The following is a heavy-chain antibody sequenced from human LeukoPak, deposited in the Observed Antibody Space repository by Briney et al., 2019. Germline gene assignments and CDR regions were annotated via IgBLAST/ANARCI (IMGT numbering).Heavy chain of an antibody. D-gene: IGHD3-10*01. CDR3: ARALRITMVRGVSYFDY. CDR1: GGSFSGYY. CDR2: INHSGST. V-gene: IGHV4-34*01. Sequence: PSETLSLTCAVYGGSFSGYYWSWIRQPPGKGLEWIGEINHSGSTNYNPSLKSRVTISVDTSKNQFSLKLSSVTAADTAVYYCARALRITMVRGVSYFDYWGQGTLVTVSS. J-gene: IGHJ4*02.